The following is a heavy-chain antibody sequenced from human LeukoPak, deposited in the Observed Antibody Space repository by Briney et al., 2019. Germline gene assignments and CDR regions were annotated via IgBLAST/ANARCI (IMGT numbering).Heavy chain of an antibody. CDR1: GYTFTSYY. CDR2: INPSGGST. J-gene: IGHJ5*02. D-gene: IGHD3-3*01. V-gene: IGHV1-46*01. Sequence: ASVKVSCKASGYTFTSYYMHWVRQAPGQGLEWMGIINPSGGSTSYAQKFQGRVTMTRDMSTSTVYMELRSLRSDDTAVYYCARAPREYYDFWSDWGEANWFDPWGQGTLVTVSS. CDR3: ARAPREYYDFWSDWGEANWFDP.